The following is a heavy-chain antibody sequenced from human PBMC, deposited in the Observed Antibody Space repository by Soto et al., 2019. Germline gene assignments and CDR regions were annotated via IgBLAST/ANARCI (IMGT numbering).Heavy chain of an antibody. V-gene: IGHV4-59*01. CDR1: GGSISSYY. CDR3: AREGCSGGSCALYYYYYMDV. Sequence: SETLSLTCTVSGGSISSYYWSWIRQPPGKGLEWIGYIYYSGSTNYNPSLKSRVTISVDTSKNQFSLKLSSVTAADTAVYYCAREGCSGGSCALYYYYYMDVWGKGTTVTVSS. D-gene: IGHD2-15*01. CDR2: IYYSGST. J-gene: IGHJ6*03.